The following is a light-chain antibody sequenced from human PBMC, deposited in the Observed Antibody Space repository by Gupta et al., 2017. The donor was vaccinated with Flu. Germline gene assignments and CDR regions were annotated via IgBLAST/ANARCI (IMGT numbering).Light chain of an antibody. CDR2: WAY. J-gene: IGKJ4*01. V-gene: IGKV4-1*01. Sequence: VMTQSLDSPAVSLCERATITCKASQSVLYSLKNRNYLNWYQQKPGQPPKLLIHWAYIRESGVPDRFSGSGSGTDFTRTISSLQAEDVAIYYWLQGSDAIRFGRGTRLEIK. CDR1: QSVLYSLKNRNY. CDR3: LQGSDAIR.